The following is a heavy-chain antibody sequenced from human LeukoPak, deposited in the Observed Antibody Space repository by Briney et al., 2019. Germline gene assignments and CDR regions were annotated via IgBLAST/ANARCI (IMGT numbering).Heavy chain of an antibody. D-gene: IGHD1-26*01. V-gene: IGHV3-74*01. CDR3: TRDLVGATSDF. CDR1: GFIFTTYW. CDR2: INTDGSST. J-gene: IGHJ4*02. Sequence: GGSLRLSCAASGFIFTTYWMHWVRQAPGKGLVWVARINTDGSSTYYADSVKGRFTISGDNAKNTLYLQMNSLRAEDTAVYYCTRDLVGATSDFWGQGTLVTVSS.